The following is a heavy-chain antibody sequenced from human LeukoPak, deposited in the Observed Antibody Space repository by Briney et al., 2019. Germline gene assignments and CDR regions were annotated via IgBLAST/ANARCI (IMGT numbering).Heavy chain of an antibody. Sequence: QAGGSLRLSCAASGFTFSSYAVSWVRQAPGNGLEWVSAISGSGGSTYYADSVKGRFTISRDNSKNTLYLQMNSLRAEDTAVYYCAKAGWLRLRPPAFDYWGQGTLVTVSS. J-gene: IGHJ4*02. CDR1: GFTFSSYA. V-gene: IGHV3-23*01. D-gene: IGHD5-12*01. CDR3: AKAGWLRLRPPAFDY. CDR2: ISGSGGST.